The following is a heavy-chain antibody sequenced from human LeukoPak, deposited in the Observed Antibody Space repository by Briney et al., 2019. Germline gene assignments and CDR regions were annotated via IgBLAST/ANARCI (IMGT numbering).Heavy chain of an antibody. CDR2: ISSSSYI. CDR1: GFTFSSYS. V-gene: IGHV3-21*01. Sequence: GGSLRLSCAASGFTFSSYSMNWVRQAPGKGLEWVSSISSSSYIYYADSVKGRFTISRDNAKNSLYLQMNSLRAEDTAVYYCARDLRMDYVYTSEGDYWGQGTLVTVSS. CDR3: ARDLRMDYVYTSEGDY. J-gene: IGHJ4*02. D-gene: IGHD3-16*01.